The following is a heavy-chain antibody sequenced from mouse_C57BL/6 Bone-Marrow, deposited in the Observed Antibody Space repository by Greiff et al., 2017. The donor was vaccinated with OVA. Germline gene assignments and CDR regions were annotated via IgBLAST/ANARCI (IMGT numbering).Heavy chain of an antibody. D-gene: IGHD2-3*01. CDR3: ARGSAIYDGYYACAY. J-gene: IGHJ3*01. CDR1: GFNIKDYY. V-gene: IGHV14-2*01. CDR2: IDPEDGET. Sequence: EVKLQESGAELVKPGASVKLSCTASGFNIKDYYMHWVKQRTEQGLEWIGRIDPEDGETKYAPKFQGKATITADTSSNTAYLQLSSLTSEDTAVYYCARGSAIYDGYYACAYWGQGTLVTVSA.